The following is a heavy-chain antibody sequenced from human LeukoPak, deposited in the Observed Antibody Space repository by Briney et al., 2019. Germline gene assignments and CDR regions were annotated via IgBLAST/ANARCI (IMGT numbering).Heavy chain of an antibody. J-gene: IGHJ4*02. V-gene: IGHV3-21*01. CDR3: ARDRSPGNFDY. D-gene: IGHD3-10*01. CDR1: GFTFSGSA. CDR2: ISSSSTYI. Sequence: GGSLRLSCAASGFTFSGSAMHWVRQTSGKGLEWVSSISSSSTYINYADSVKGRFTISRDNAKNSLYLQMNSLRAEDTAVYYCARDRSPGNFDYWGQGTLVTVSS.